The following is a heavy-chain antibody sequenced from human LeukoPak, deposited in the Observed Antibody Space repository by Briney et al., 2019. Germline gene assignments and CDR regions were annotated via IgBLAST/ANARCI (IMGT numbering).Heavy chain of an antibody. Sequence: GRSLRLSCAASGFTFSSYAMHWVRQAPGKGLEWVAVISYDGSNKYYADSVKGRVTISRDNSKNTLYLQMNSLRAEDTAVYYCARGLMITFGGVIVIQGSIFDYWGQGTLVTVSS. CDR3: ARGLMITFGGVIVIQGSIFDY. D-gene: IGHD3-16*02. J-gene: IGHJ4*02. CDR1: GFTFSSYA. CDR2: ISYDGSNK. V-gene: IGHV3-30*04.